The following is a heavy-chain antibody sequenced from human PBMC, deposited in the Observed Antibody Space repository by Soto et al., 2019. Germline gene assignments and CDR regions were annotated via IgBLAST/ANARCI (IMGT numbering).Heavy chain of an antibody. CDR2: VSYSGSS. Sequence: SETLSLTCSVSGGSISSGAFSWTWIRQPPGKGLELIGYVSYSGSSFYNPSLKSRVTISRDTSKNHLSLILGSVTAADTAMYYCARSTGTYFDYWGQGTPVTVSS. J-gene: IGHJ4*02. V-gene: IGHV4-30-2*05. D-gene: IGHD1-1*01. CDR3: ARSTGTYFDY. CDR1: GGSISSGAFS.